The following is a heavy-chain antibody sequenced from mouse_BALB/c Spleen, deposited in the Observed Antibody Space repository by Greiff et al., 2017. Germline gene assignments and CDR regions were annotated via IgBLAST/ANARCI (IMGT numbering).Heavy chain of an antibody. J-gene: IGHJ1*01. CDR1: GYSFTSYW. V-gene: IGHV1S127*01. Sequence: QVQLQQSGPQLVRPGASVKISCKASGYSFTSYWMHWVKQRPGQGLEWIGMIDPSDSETRLNQKFKGKATLTADKSSSTAYMQLSSLTSDDSAVYFCARSGVGRRYFDVWGAGTTVTVSS. CDR3: ARSGVGRRYFDV. D-gene: IGHD4-1*01. CDR2: IDPSDSET.